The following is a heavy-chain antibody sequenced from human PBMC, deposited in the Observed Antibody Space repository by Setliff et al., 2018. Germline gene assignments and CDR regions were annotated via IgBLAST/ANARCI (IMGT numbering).Heavy chain of an antibody. V-gene: IGHV4-31*03. CDR1: GGSISSGGYY. CDR3: ARGAYYNFWSGYYMDY. CDR2: IYYSGST. D-gene: IGHD3-3*01. Sequence: SETLSLTCTVSGGSISSGGYYWSWIRQHPGKGLEWIGYIYYSGSTYYNPALKSRVTISVDTSKNQFSLKLSSVTAADTAVYHCARGAYYNFWSGYYMDYWGQGTLVTVSS. J-gene: IGHJ4*02.